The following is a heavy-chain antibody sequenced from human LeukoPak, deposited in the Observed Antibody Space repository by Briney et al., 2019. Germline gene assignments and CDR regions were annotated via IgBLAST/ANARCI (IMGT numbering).Heavy chain of an antibody. J-gene: IGHJ4*02. CDR1: GFTFSSYA. Sequence: GGSLRLSCAASGFTFSSYAMSWVRQVPGKGLEWVSVVYSGNDGTNYADSVRGRFTISRDDSKNMVYLQMNNLRLEDAAVYYCTKRSRGYYDYWGQGTLVTVSS. V-gene: IGHV3-23*03. D-gene: IGHD3-10*01. CDR2: VYSGNDGT. CDR3: TKRSRGYYDY.